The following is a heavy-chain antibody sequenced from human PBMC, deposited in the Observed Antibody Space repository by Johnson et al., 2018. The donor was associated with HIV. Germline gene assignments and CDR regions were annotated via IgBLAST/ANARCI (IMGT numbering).Heavy chain of an antibody. Sequence: QVQLVESGGGLVKPGGSLRLSCAASGFTFSDYYMSWIRQAPGKGLEWVSYISSSGSNIYKADSVKGRFTISRDNAKNSRFLQMNSLRAEDTAVYYCARVGANFDAFDIWGQGTMVTVSS. CDR2: ISSSGSNI. V-gene: IGHV3-11*04. CDR3: ARVGANFDAFDI. J-gene: IGHJ3*02. D-gene: IGHD4/OR15-4a*01. CDR1: GFTFSDYY.